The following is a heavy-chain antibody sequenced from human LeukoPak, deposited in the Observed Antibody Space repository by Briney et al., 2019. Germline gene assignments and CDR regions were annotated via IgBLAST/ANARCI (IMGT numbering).Heavy chain of an antibody. Sequence: ASVTVSFKASGYTFTIYGISWVRQAPGQGLEWMGWISAYNGNTNYAQKLQGRVTMTTDTSTSTAYMELRSLRSDDTAVYYCARESSGYYDSSGYYWDAFDIWGQGTMVTVSS. CDR2: ISAYNGNT. CDR3: ARESSGYYDSSGYYWDAFDI. J-gene: IGHJ3*02. CDR1: GYTFTIYG. D-gene: IGHD3-22*01. V-gene: IGHV1-18*01.